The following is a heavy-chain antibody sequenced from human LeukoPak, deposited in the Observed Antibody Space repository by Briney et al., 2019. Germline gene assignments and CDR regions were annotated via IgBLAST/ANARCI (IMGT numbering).Heavy chain of an antibody. CDR3: ARVDGLERSWFDR. D-gene: IGHD1-1*01. V-gene: IGHV3-21*01. J-gene: IGHJ5*02. CDR2: ISSSSSYI. Sequence: GGSLRLSCAASGFTFSSYSMNWVRQAPGKGLEWVSSISSSSSYIYYADSVKGRFTISRDNAKNSLYLQMNSLRAEDTAVYYCARVDGLERSWFDRWGQGTLVTVSS. CDR1: GFTFSSYS.